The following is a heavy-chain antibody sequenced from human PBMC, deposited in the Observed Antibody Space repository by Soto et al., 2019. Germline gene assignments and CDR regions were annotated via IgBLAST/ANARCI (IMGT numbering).Heavy chain of an antibody. J-gene: IGHJ6*03. D-gene: IGHD4-17*01. CDR1: GFTFSSYA. CDR3: AKRARKPPYGDYEFYYYYYMDV. Sequence: PGGSLSLSCAASGFTFSSYAMSWVRQAPGKGLEWVSAISGSGGSTYYADSVKGRFTISRDNSKNTLYLQMNSLRAEDTAVYYCAKRARKPPYGDYEFYYYYYMDVWGKGTTVTVSS. CDR2: ISGSGGST. V-gene: IGHV3-23*01.